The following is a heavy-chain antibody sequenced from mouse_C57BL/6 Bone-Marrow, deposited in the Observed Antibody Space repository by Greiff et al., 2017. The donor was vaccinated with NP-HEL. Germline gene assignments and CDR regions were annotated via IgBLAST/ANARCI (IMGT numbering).Heavy chain of an antibody. D-gene: IGHD1-1*01. J-gene: IGHJ2*01. V-gene: IGHV1-55*01. CDR2: IYPGSGST. CDR1: GYTFTSYW. CDR3: ARLGYYGSSYEVDYFDY. Sequence: QVQLQQPGAELVKPGASVKMSCKASGYTFTSYWITWVKQRPGQGLEWIGDIYPGSGSTNYNEKFKSKATLTVDTSSSTAYMQLSSLTSEDSAVYYCARLGYYGSSYEVDYFDYWVQGTTLTVSS.